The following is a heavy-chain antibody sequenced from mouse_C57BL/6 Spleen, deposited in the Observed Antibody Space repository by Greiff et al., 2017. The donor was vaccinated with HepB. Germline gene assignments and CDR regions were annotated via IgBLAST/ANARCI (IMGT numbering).Heavy chain of an antibody. CDR3: ARLRDSNYDYFDY. CDR2: IRNKANGYTT. J-gene: IGHJ2*01. Sequence: EVKVVESGGGLVQPGGSLSLSCAASGFTFTDYYMSWVRQPPGKALEWLGFIRNKANGYTTEYSASVKGRFTISRDNSQSILYLQMNALRAEDSATYYCARLRDSNYDYFDYWGQGTTLTVSS. D-gene: IGHD2-5*01. CDR1: GFTFTDYY. V-gene: IGHV7-3*01.